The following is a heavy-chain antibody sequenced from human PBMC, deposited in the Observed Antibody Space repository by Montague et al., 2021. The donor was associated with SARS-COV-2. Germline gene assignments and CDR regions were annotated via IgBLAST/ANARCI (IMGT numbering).Heavy chain of an antibody. V-gene: IGHV4-39*02. D-gene: IGHD5-12*01. CDR3: ARRGRKLLPVATTIGGFDI. CDR2: IYDSGST. J-gene: IGHJ3*02. CDR1: GGSISSSNYY. Sequence: SETLSPTCTVSGGSISSSNYYWDWIRQPPGKGLEWIGSIYDSGSTYYNPSLKSRVTISVGTSKNHFSLKLSSVTAADTAVYYCARRGRKLLPVATTIGGFDIWGQGTMVTVSS.